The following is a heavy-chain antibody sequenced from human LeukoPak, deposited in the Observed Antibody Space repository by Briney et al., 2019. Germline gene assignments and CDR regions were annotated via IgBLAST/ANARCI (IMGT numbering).Heavy chain of an antibody. CDR3: ARGGSYYYGMDV. Sequence: SETLSLTCTVSGGSISSYYWSWIRQPPGKGLEWIGYIYYSGSTNYNPSLKSRVTISVDTSKDQFSLKLSSVTAADTAVYYCARGGSYYYGMDVWGQGTTVTVSS. V-gene: IGHV4-59*01. CDR2: IYYSGST. CDR1: GGSISSYY. J-gene: IGHJ6*02.